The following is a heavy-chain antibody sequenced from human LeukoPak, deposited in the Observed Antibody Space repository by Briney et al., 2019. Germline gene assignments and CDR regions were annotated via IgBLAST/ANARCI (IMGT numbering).Heavy chain of an antibody. CDR2: INHGGST. Sequence: PSETLSLTCAVYGGSFSGYYWSWIRQPPGKGLEWIGEINHGGSTNYNPSLKSRVTISVDTSKNQFSLKLSSVTAADTAVYYCARHRRYNWYFDLWGRGTLVTVSS. J-gene: IGHJ2*01. D-gene: IGHD1-1*01. CDR3: ARHRRYNWYFDL. CDR1: GGSFSGYY. V-gene: IGHV4-34*01.